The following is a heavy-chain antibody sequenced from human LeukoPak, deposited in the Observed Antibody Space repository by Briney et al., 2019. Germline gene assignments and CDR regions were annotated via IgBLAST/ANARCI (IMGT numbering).Heavy chain of an antibody. D-gene: IGHD4-17*01. Sequence: GGSLRLSCAASGFTISNHWLTWVRQAPGRGLERVAHINPDGSQKDRVDSVTGRFTISRDNAKNSVYLQVNSLRAEDTALYYCARGHYGLDIWGQGTMVTVSS. CDR2: INPDGSQK. CDR3: ARGHYGLDI. J-gene: IGHJ3*02. CDR1: GFTISNHW. V-gene: IGHV3-7*01.